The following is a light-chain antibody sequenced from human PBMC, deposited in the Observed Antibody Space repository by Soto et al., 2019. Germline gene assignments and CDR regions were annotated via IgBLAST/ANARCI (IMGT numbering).Light chain of an antibody. CDR2: EGS. CDR3: SSFTTSNTWV. CDR1: SSDVGSYNL. V-gene: IGLV2-14*02. J-gene: IGLJ3*02. Sequence: QSALTQPASVSGSPGQSITISCAGTSSDVGSYNLVSWYQQHPGKAPKLMIYEGSKRPSGVSNRFSGSKSGNTASLTISGLQAEDEADYYCSSFTTSNTWVFGGGTKLTVL.